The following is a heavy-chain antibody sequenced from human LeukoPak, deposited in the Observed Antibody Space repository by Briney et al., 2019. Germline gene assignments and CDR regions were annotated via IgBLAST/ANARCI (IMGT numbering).Heavy chain of an antibody. D-gene: IGHD3-10*01. CDR2: VYDIGST. CDR3: AKCRRMVDAFDI. Sequence: SETLSLTCTVSGGSIGSHYWTWIRQTPGKGLEWIGYVYDIGSTKYNPSLKSRVTISVDTSKNQFSLKLSSVTAADTAVYYCAKCRRMVDAFDIWGQGTMVTVSS. CDR1: GGSIGSHY. J-gene: IGHJ3*02. V-gene: IGHV4-59*08.